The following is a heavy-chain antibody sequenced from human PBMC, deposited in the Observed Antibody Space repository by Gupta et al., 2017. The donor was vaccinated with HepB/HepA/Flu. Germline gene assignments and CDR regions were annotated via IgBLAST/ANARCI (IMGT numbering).Heavy chain of an antibody. Sequence: QVQLQESGPGLVKPFETLSLTCTVSGASITGSTSFWGWIRQPPEKGLEWIGNIYSDRDTYYNPSLKSRVTISVDTSKNQFSLKLSSVTATDTAVYYCATYKVDHSRPTFDHWGQGILVTVSS. J-gene: IGHJ4*02. CDR3: ATYKVDHSRPTFDH. CDR1: GASITGSTSF. V-gene: IGHV4-39*01. CDR2: IYSDRDT. D-gene: IGHD6-13*01.